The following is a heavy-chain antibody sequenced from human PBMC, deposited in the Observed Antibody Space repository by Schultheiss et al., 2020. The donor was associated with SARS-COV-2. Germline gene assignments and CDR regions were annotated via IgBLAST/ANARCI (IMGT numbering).Heavy chain of an antibody. V-gene: IGHV3-30*03. CDR2: ISYDGSNK. CDR3: ARNHKPHRWFDP. J-gene: IGHJ5*02. Sequence: GGSLRLSCAASGFTFSSYGMHWVRQAPGKGLEWVAVISYDGSNKYYADSVKGRFTISRDNSKNTLYLQMNSLRAEDTALYYCARNHKPHRWFDPWGQGTLVTVSS. CDR1: GFTFSSYG. D-gene: IGHD1-14*01.